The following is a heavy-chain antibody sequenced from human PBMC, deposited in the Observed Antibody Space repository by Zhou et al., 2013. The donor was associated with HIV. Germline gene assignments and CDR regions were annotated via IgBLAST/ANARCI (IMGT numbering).Heavy chain of an antibody. CDR3: VRDGGPVEFDR. J-gene: IGHJ5*02. Sequence: QVQLVQSGPEIKEPGASVKVSCKGSGYIFNEYYTHWVRQAPGHGPEWMGFINPKSGKTKYGEKFQDRVTLSRDTSMRTTYMELTRLTSDDSATYYCVRDGGPVEFDRWGQGTLVIVS. CDR2: INPKSGKT. D-gene: IGHD6-19*01. V-gene: IGHV1-2*02. CDR1: GYIFNEYY.